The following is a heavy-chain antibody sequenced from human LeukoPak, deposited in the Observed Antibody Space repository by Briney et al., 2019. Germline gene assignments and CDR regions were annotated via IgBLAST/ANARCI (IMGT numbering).Heavy chain of an antibody. CDR3: ARHTIYGGNSAFDL. V-gene: IGHV4-59*08. D-gene: IGHD2-21*02. J-gene: IGHJ4*02. Sequence: SETLSLTCTVSDDSISSYYWSWIRQPPGKGLEWIGFIYYTGRTSYNPSLKSRVTTSIDTSKKQLSLKLRSVTAADTAVYYCARHTIYGGNSAFDLWGQGTLVTVSS. CDR1: DDSISSYY. CDR2: IYYTGRT.